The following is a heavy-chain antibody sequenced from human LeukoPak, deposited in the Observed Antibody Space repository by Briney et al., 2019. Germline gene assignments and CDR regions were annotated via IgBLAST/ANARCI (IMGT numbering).Heavy chain of an antibody. Sequence: GGPLSLSCAVSGFTLSSYAVSGARRSPGGGEEWVSAISGSGGSTYYADSVKGRFTISRDNSKNTLYLQMNSLRAEDTAVYYCARGWSNDYYYAVECWGQRTLVTVSS. J-gene: IGHJ4*02. CDR1: GFTLSSYA. CDR2: ISGSGGST. D-gene: IGHD3-22*01. CDR3: ARGWSNDYYYAVEC. V-gene: IGHV3-23*01.